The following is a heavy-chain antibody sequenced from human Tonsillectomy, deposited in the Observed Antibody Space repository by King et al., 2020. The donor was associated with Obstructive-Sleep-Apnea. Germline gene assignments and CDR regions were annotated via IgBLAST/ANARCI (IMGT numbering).Heavy chain of an antibody. Sequence: TLKESGPALVKPTQTLTLTCTFSGFSLSTSGMCVSWIRQPPGKALEWLALIDWDDDKYYSTSLKTRLTISKDTSKNQVVLTMTDMDAVDTATYYCARIGFWGCYGYYGLDVWGQGTTVTVSS. D-gene: IGHD3-3*01. CDR2: IDWDDDK. J-gene: IGHJ6*02. CDR1: GFSLSTSGMC. V-gene: IGHV2-70*01. CDR3: ARIGFWGCYGYYGLDV.